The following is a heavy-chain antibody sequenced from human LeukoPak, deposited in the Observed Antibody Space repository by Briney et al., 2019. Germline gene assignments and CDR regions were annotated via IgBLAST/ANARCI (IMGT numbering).Heavy chain of an antibody. Sequence: GGSLRLSCAASGFTFRNYAIHWVRQAPGKGLEWVAVLSYDGSNKFYADAVKGRFTISRDNSKNTLWLQMNSLRAEDTAVYYCARSDQAYSLYYYHAMVVWGQGITVTVS. J-gene: IGHJ6*02. CDR3: ARSDQAYSLYYYHAMVV. CDR2: LSYDGSNK. CDR1: GFTFRNYA. D-gene: IGHD5-18*01. V-gene: IGHV3-30-3*01.